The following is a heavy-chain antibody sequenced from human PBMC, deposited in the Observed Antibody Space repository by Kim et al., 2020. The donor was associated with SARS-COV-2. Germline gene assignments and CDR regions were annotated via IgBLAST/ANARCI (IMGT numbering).Heavy chain of an antibody. V-gene: IGHV3-33*01. CDR3: ARDGGLLWFGELPEWYFDL. D-gene: IGHD3-10*01. CDR1: GFTFSSYG. CDR2: IWYDGSNK. J-gene: IGHJ2*01. Sequence: GGSLRLSCAASGFTFSSYGMHWVRQAPGKGLEWVAVIWYDGSNKYYADSVKGRFTISRDNSKNTLYLQMNSLRAEDTAVYYCARDGGLLWFGELPEWYFDLWGRGTLVTVSS.